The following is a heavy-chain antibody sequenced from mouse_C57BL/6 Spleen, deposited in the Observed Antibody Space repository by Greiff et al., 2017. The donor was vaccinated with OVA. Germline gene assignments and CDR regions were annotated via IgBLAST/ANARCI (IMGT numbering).Heavy chain of an antibody. CDR1: GFSLSTFGMG. J-gene: IGHJ4*01. V-gene: IGHV8-8*01. Sequence: QVTLKESGPGILQPSQTLSLTCSFSGFSLSTFGMGVGWIRQPSGKGLEWLAHIWWDDDKYYNPALKSRLTISKDTSKNQVFLKIANVDTADTATYYCARMANWDVEDAMDYWGQGTSVTVSS. CDR2: IWWDDDK. CDR3: ARMANWDVEDAMDY. D-gene: IGHD4-1*01.